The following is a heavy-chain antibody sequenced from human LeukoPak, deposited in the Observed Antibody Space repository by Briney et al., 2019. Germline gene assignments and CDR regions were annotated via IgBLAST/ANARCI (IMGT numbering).Heavy chain of an antibody. CDR2: IYSGGGT. Sequence: TGGSLRLSCAASGFTVSSNHMSWVRQAPGKGLEWVSVIYSGGGTYYADSVKGRFTISRDNSKNTVYLHMNSLRAEDTAVYYCARDDRGYSYAFDYWGQGTLVTVSS. CDR1: GFTVSSNH. J-gene: IGHJ4*02. V-gene: IGHV3-66*01. D-gene: IGHD5-18*01. CDR3: ARDDRGYSYAFDY.